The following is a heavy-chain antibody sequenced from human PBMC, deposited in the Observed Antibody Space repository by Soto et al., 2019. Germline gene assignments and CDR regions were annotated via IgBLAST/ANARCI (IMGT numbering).Heavy chain of an antibody. CDR1: GFTFSSYG. CDR3: ARDDLGPPDY. CDR2: IWYDGSNK. J-gene: IGHJ4*02. D-gene: IGHD2-21*02. Sequence: QVQLVESGGGVVQPGRSLRLSCAASGFTFSSYGMHWVRQAPGKGLEWVAVIWYDGSNKYYADSVKGRFTISRDNSKNTLYLQMNSRRAEDTAVYYCARDDLGPPDYWGQGTLVTVSS. V-gene: IGHV3-33*01.